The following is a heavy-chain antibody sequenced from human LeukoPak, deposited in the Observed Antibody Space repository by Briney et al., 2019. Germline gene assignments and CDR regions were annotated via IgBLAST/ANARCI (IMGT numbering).Heavy chain of an antibody. CDR2: IRNDGSNG. CDR1: ALTFNSCG. Sequence: GGSLRLSCAASALTFNSCGMHWVRQAPGKGLEWVAFIRNDGSNGYYADSVKGRFTISRDNSKNTLYLQMNSLRPEDTAVYYCAKDRSYYDSGGFRNFNYWGQGTLVTVSS. J-gene: IGHJ4*02. V-gene: IGHV3-30*02. D-gene: IGHD3-22*01. CDR3: AKDRSYYDSGGFRNFNY.